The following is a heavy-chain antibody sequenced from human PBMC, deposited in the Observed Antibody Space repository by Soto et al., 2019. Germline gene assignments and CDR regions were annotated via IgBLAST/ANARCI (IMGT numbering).Heavy chain of an antibody. D-gene: IGHD3-3*02. Sequence: PEKGLEWVAGISDGGDLTYNADSVRGRFTISRDNSRNTIYLQMNSLRAEDTAVYYCARRVIGISRGFGIWGEGPMVT. V-gene: IGHV3-23*01. J-gene: IGHJ3*02. CDR3: ARRVIGISRGFGI. CDR2: ISDGGDLT.